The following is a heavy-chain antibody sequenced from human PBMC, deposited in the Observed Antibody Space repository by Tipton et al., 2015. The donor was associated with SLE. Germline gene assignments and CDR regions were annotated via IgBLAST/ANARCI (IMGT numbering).Heavy chain of an antibody. J-gene: IGHJ4*02. CDR3: ARECKGSGWAHFDY. Sequence: SLRLSCAASGFTFNNYEMNWVRQAPGKGLEWISYISNRDDTIYYADSVRGRFTISRDNAQSSLYLQVSSLRAEDTAVYYCARECKGSGWAHFDYWGQGTLVTVSS. D-gene: IGHD6-19*01. V-gene: IGHV3-48*03. CDR1: GFTFNNYE. CDR2: ISNRDDTI.